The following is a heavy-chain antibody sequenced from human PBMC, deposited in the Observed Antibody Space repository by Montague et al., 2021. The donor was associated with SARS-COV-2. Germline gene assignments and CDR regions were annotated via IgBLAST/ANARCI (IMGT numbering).Heavy chain of an antibody. J-gene: IGHJ3*02. Sequence: SETLSLTCAVYGGSFSGYYWSWIRQPPGKGLEWIGEINHSGSTNYNPPLKSRVTISVDTSKNQFSLKLSSVTAADTAVYYCARRGRKLLPVATTIGGFDIWGQGTMVTVSS. D-gene: IGHD5-12*01. CDR3: ARRGRKLLPVATTIGGFDI. CDR2: INHSGST. V-gene: IGHV4-34*01. CDR1: GGSFSGYY.